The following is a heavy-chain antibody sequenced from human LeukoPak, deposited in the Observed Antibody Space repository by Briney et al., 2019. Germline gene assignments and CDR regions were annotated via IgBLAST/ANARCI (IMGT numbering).Heavy chain of an antibody. CDR2: IDPSGSYT. CDR3: ARANRYCSGGSCYSGKFDY. Sequence: GESLNISCKGSGYSFSNYYITWVRQMPGKGLEWMGRIDPSGSYTTYSPSFQGHVTISSDKSINTAYLQWSSLKASDTAMYYCARANRYCSGGSCYSGKFDYWGQGTLVTVSS. J-gene: IGHJ4*02. V-gene: IGHV5-10-1*01. CDR1: GYSFSNYY. D-gene: IGHD2-15*01.